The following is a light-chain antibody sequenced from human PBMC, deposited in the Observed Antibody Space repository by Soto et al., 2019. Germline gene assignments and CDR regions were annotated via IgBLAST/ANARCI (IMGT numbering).Light chain of an antibody. CDR1: QSISSNY. J-gene: IGKJ1*01. CDR3: QQYDDSMT. CDR2: GAS. Sequence: SPDALAVSPGERATLSCRASQSISSNYLAWYQQKPGQAPRLLIYGASTRATGIPDRFSGSGSGTDFTLTISRLEPEDFAVYHCQQYDDSMTFGQGTKVDIK. V-gene: IGKV3-20*01.